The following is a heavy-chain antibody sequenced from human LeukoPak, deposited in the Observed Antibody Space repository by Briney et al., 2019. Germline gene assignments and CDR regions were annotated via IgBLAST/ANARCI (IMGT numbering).Heavy chain of an antibody. V-gene: IGHV3-23*01. Sequence: PGGSLRLSCTVSGFTLSSYEMSWIRQAPGKGLEWVSSIDYSGGSSYYADSVKGRFTISRDNSKNTLYLQMNSLRAEDTAVYYCAKTGKRGIWFGELFSFDIWGQGTMVTVSS. CDR2: IDYSGGSS. J-gene: IGHJ3*02. CDR3: AKTGKRGIWFGELFSFDI. D-gene: IGHD3-10*01. CDR1: GFTLSSYE.